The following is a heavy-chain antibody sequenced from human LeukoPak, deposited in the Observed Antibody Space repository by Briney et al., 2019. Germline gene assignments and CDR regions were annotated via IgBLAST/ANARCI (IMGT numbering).Heavy chain of an antibody. J-gene: IGHJ4*02. CDR2: IHYSGAT. CDR3: ARHEESGRYDY. V-gene: IGHV4-39*01. Sequence: SETLSLTCTVSGGSINSNGYYWGWIRQPPGKGLECIGSIHYSGATYYNPSLKSRVTISLDTSKNQLSLRLTSVTAADTAVYYCARHEESGRYDYWGQGTLVTVSS. CDR1: GGSINSNGYY. D-gene: IGHD1-14*01.